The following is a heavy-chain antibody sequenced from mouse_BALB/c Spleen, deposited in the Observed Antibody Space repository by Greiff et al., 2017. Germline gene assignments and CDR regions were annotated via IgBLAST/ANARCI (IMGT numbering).Heavy chain of an antibody. CDR3: AREDYAWFAY. Sequence: EVQLQQSGGGLVQPGGSRKLSCAASGFTFSDYGMAWVRQAPGKGPEWVAFISNLAYSIYYADTVTGRFTISRENAKNTLYLEMSSLRSEDTAMYYCAREDYAWFAYWGQGTLVTVSA. D-gene: IGHD1-1*02. CDR1: GFTFSDYG. J-gene: IGHJ3*01. CDR2: ISNLAYSI. V-gene: IGHV5-15*02.